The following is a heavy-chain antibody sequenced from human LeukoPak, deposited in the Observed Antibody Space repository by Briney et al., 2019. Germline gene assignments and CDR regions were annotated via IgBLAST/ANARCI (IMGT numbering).Heavy chain of an antibody. J-gene: IGHJ6*03. CDR2: IKQDGSEK. Sequence: PGGSLRLSCAASGFTFSSYWMSWVRQAPGKGLEWVANIKQDGSEKYCVDSVKGRFTISRDNAKNSLYLQMNSLRAEDTAVYYCARARESLLYYYYYYMDVWGKGTTVTVSS. CDR3: ARARESLLYYYYYYMDV. CDR1: GFTFSSYW. V-gene: IGHV3-7*01.